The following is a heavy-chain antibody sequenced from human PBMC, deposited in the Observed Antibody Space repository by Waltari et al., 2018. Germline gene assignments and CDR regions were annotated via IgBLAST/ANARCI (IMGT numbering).Heavy chain of an antibody. CDR3: ARDAAGYTDPYYFDY. V-gene: IGHV4-4*07. Sequence: QVQLQESGPGLVKPSETLSLTCTVAGGSISSYYGSWFRQPAWKGLEWIGRMYTSGRTNYNPSLKSRVTMSVDTSKNQFSLKLSSVTAADTAVYYCARDAAGYTDPYYFDYWGQGTLVTVSS. D-gene: IGHD6-13*01. CDR1: GGSISSYY. CDR2: MYTSGRT. J-gene: IGHJ4*02.